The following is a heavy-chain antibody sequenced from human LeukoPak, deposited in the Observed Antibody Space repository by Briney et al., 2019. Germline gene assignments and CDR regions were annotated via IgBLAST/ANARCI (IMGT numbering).Heavy chain of an antibody. J-gene: IGHJ4*02. V-gene: IGHV4-59*08. D-gene: IGHD7-27*01. Sequence: PSETLPLTCAVYGGSFSGYYWSWIRQPPGKGLEWIGYIYYIGSTNYNPSLKSRVTISLDTSKNQLSLKLSSVTAADTAVYYCAEYRAGEGYFDYWGRGTLVTVSS. CDR2: IYYIGST. CDR1: GGSFSGYY. CDR3: AEYRAGEGYFDY.